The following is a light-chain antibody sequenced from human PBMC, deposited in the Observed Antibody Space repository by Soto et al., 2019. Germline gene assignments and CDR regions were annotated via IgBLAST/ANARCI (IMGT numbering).Light chain of an antibody. CDR3: QQSYSAPRT. V-gene: IGKV1-39*01. CDR1: QTVRHY. J-gene: IGKJ2*01. CDR2: AAS. Sequence: DIQMTQSPSSLSAFVGDRVTITCRASQTVRHYLNWYQQKPGQAPRLLIYAASSLQSWVPSRFTGSGSETHFSLTINSLLPEDFATYYCQQSYSAPRTFGQGTKLEIK.